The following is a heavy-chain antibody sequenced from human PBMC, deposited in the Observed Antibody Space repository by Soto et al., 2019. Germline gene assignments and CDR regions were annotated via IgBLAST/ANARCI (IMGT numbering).Heavy chain of an antibody. CDR2: IIPIFGTA. V-gene: IGHV1-69*13. J-gene: IGHJ3*02. D-gene: IGHD3-22*01. CDR3: ARDKAGSMIVVVTNAFDI. Sequence: SVKVSCKASGGTFSSYAISWVRQAPGQGLEWMGGIIPIFGTANYAQKFQGRVTITADESTSTAYMELSSLRSEDTAVYYCARDKAGSMIVVVTNAFDIWGQGTMVTVSS. CDR1: GGTFSSYA.